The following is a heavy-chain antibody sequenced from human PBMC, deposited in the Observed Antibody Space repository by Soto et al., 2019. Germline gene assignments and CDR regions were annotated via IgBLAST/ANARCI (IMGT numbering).Heavy chain of an antibody. CDR1: GYTFTCYG. J-gene: IGHJ6*02. D-gene: IGHD4-17*01. CDR2: ISAYNGNT. V-gene: IGHV1-18*04. Sequence: ASVKVSCKASGYTFTCYGISWVRQAPGQGLEWMGWISAYNGNTNYAQKLQGRVTMTTDTSTSTAYMELRSLRSDDTAVYYCARVEPKGTTVNDGGGYYYGMDVWGQGTTVTVSS. CDR3: ARVEPKGTTVNDGGGYYYGMDV.